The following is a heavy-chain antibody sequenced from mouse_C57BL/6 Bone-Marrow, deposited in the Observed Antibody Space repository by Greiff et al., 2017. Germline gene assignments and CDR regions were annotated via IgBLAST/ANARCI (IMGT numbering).Heavy chain of an antibody. Sequence: VHLVESGPELVKPGASVKISCKASGYAFSSSWMNWVKQRPGKGLEWIGRIYPGDGDTNYNGKFKGKATLTADKSSSTAYMQLSSLTSEDSAVYFCARSDYGSSPAWFAYWGQGTLVTVSA. J-gene: IGHJ3*01. CDR1: GYAFSSSW. CDR2: IYPGDGDT. V-gene: IGHV1-82*01. CDR3: ARSDYGSSPAWFAY. D-gene: IGHD1-1*01.